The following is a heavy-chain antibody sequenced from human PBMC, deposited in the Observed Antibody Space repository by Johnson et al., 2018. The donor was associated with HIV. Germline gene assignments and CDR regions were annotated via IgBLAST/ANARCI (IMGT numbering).Heavy chain of an antibody. V-gene: IGHV3-49*03. CDR2: IKSSHYGGTT. J-gene: IGHJ3*02. Sequence: VQLVESGGGVVQPGGSLRLSCAASGFTFSSYAMSWFRQAPGKGLEWIAFIKSSHYGGTTEYAATVKGRFIFSKEESKNIAYLQMNSLKTEDTAVYYCTRDLEWWELRSGAFDIWGQGTVVTVSS. D-gene: IGHD1-26*01. CDR3: TRDLEWWELRSGAFDI. CDR1: GFTFSSYA.